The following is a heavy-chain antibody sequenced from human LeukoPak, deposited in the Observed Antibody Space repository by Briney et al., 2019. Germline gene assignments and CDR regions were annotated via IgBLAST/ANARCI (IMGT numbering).Heavy chain of an antibody. V-gene: IGHV4-4*09. J-gene: IGHJ6*03. D-gene: IGHD6-13*01. CDR2: IYTSGST. Sequence: SETLSLTCTVSGGSISSYYWSWIRQPPGKGLEWIGYIYTSGSTNYNPSLKSRVTISVDTSKNQFSLKLSSVTAADTAVYYCASGDSSSWPGHYYYYYMDVWGKGTTVTVSS. CDR3: ASGDSSSWPGHYYYYYMDV. CDR1: GGSISSYY.